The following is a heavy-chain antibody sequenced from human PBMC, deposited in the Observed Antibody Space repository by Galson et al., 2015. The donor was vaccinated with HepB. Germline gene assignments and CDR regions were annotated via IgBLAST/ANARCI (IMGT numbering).Heavy chain of an antibody. CDR3: TTLGYFDWLTHSDY. CDR1: GFTFSNAW. CDR2: IKSKTDGGTT. J-gene: IGHJ4*02. Sequence: SLRLSCAASGFTFSNAWMSWVRQAPGKGLEWVGRIKSKTDGGTTDYAAPVKGRFTISRDDSKNTLYLQMNSLKTEDTAVYYCTTLGYFDWLTHSDYWGQGTLVTVSP. V-gene: IGHV3-15*01. D-gene: IGHD3-9*01.